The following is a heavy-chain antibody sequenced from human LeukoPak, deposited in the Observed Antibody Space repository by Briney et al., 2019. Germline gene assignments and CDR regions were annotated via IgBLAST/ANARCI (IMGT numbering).Heavy chain of an antibody. J-gene: IGHJ6*02. D-gene: IGHD1-1*01. CDR3: ARALERRMDYYYYGMGV. V-gene: IGHV3-30-3*01. Sequence: GGSLRLSCAASGFTFSSYAMHWVRQAPGKGLEWVAVISYDGSNKYYADSVKGRSTISRDNSKNTLYLQMNSLRAEDTAVYYCARALERRMDYYYYGMGVWGQGTTVTVSS. CDR1: GFTFSSYA. CDR2: ISYDGSNK.